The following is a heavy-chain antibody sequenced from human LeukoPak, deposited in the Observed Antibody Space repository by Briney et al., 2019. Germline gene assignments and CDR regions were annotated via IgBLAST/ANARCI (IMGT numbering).Heavy chain of an antibody. Sequence: SSETLSLTCAVYGGSFSGYYWSWIRQPPGKGLEWIGEINHSGSTNYNPSLKSRVTISVDTSKNQFSLKLSSVTAADTAVYYCARASHNRRAIDYWGQGTLVTVSS. CDR1: GGSFSGYY. D-gene: IGHD2/OR15-2a*01. J-gene: IGHJ4*02. CDR2: INHSGST. CDR3: ARASHNRRAIDY. V-gene: IGHV4-34*01.